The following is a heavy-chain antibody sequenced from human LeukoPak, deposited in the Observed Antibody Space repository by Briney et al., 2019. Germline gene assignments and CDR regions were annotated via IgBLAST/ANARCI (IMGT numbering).Heavy chain of an antibody. CDR1: GGSISSYY. Sequence: SETLSLTCTVSGGSISSYYWSWIRQPPGKGLDWIGYIYYSGSTNYNPSLKSRVTISVDTSKNQFSLKLSSVTAADPAVYYCARSNYDSSGYYSKWGQGTLVTVSS. CDR3: ARSNYDSSGYYSK. D-gene: IGHD3-22*01. J-gene: IGHJ4*02. CDR2: IYYSGST. V-gene: IGHV4-59*01.